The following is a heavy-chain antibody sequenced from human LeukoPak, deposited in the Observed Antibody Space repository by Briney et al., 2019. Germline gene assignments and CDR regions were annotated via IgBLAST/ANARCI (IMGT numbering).Heavy chain of an antibody. CDR1: GFTFSSYE. CDR2: ISSSGSTI. CDR3: ARGELTMIVANDAFDI. V-gene: IGHV3-48*03. J-gene: IGHJ3*02. D-gene: IGHD3-22*01. Sequence: GGSLRLSCAASGFTFSSYEMNWVRQAPGKGLEWVSYISSSGSTIYYADSVKGRFTISRDNAKNSLYLQMNSLRAEDTAVYYCARGELTMIVANDAFDIRGQGTMVTVSS.